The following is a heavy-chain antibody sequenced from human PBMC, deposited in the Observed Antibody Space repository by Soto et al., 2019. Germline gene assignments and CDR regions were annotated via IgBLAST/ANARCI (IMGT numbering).Heavy chain of an antibody. CDR1: GYTFTAYY. D-gene: IGHD3-16*01. V-gene: IGHV1-2*02. CDR2: INPKFGDT. J-gene: IGHJ6*02. CDR3: AGNMDYYDGRGSGNGHGF. Sequence: QVQLVQSGAEVKEPGDSVRVSCEASGYTFTAYYIHWVRQAPGQGLEWMGWINPKFGDTTYAQDYQGSVSMTRDMSTSTVYKELSRLTSDDTARYYCAGNMDYYDGRGSGNGHGFWGQGTTVTV.